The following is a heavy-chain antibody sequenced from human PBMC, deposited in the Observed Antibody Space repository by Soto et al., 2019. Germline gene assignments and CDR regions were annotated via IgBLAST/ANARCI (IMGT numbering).Heavy chain of an antibody. J-gene: IGHJ4*02. CDR2: ISYSGNT. CDR3: ARAPMVLSRSYFDS. Sequence: SETLSLTCTVSGGSISNFYWSWIRQPPGRGLEWIGYISYSGNTNYNPSLKSRVSISVDTSKDQLSLNLTSVTAADTAVYYCARAPMVLSRSYFDSWGQGTPVTVSS. V-gene: IGHV4-59*01. CDR1: GGSISNFY. D-gene: IGHD2-8*01.